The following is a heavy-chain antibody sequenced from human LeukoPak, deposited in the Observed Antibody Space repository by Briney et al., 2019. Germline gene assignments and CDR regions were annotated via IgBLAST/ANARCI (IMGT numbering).Heavy chain of an antibody. CDR3: ATDISSSRFDF. D-gene: IGHD6-6*01. J-gene: IGHJ4*02. CDR2: IWYDASNK. V-gene: IGHV3-33*01. Sequence: PGGSLRLSCAASGCTFSNYVMHWVRQAPGKGLEWVAVIWYDASNKYYADSVKGRFTISRDNSKNTLYLQMNSLRADDTAVYYCATDISSSRFDFWGQGTLVTVSS. CDR1: GCTFSNYV.